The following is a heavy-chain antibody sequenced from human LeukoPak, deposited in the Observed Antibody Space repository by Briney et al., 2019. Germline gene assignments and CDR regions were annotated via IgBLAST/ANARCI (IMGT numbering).Heavy chain of an antibody. CDR3: ARGGYDFWSGYPPPGWFDP. D-gene: IGHD3-3*01. CDR2: INPNSGGT. CDR1: GYTFTGYY. Sequence: ASVKVSCKASGYTFTGYYMHWVRQAPGQGLEWMGWINPNSGGTNYAQKFQGRVTMTRDTSVSTAYMELSRLRSDDTAVYYCARGGYDFWSGYPPPGWFDPWGQGTPVTVSS. V-gene: IGHV1-2*02. J-gene: IGHJ5*02.